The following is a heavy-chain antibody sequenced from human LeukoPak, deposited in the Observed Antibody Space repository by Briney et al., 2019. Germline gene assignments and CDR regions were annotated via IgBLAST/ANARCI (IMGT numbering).Heavy chain of an antibody. CDR2: ISAYNGNT. J-gene: IGHJ4*02. Sequence: ASVKVSCKASGYTFISYGISWVRQAPGQGLEWMGWISAYNGNTNYAQKFQGRVTMTTGTSTSTAYMELRSLKFDDTAVYYCVRGRKLYSSGWYVEDDYWGQGTLVTVSS. CDR1: GYTFISYG. CDR3: VRGRKLYSSGWYVEDDY. V-gene: IGHV1-18*01. D-gene: IGHD6-19*01.